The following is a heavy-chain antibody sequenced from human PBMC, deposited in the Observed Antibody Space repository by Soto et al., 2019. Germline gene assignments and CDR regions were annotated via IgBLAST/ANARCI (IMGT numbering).Heavy chain of an antibody. CDR3: AHRPSGWYLFDY. CDR1: GFSLSTSGLG. CDR2: IYWNDDK. J-gene: IGHJ4*02. Sequence: QITLKESGPTLVRPTQTLTLTCTFSGFSLSTSGLGVGWIRQPPGKALEWLALIYWNDDKRYSPSLKARLTITKDTSNHQVVLTMTNMDPVDTATYYCAHRPSGWYLFDYWGQGTLVTVAS. D-gene: IGHD6-19*01. V-gene: IGHV2-5*01.